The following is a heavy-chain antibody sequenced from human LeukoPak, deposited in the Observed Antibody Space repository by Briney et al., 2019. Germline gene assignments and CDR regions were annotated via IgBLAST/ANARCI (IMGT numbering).Heavy chain of an antibody. CDR1: GGSFSGYY. Sequence: SETLSLTCAVYGGSFSGYYWSWIRQPPGKGLEWIGEINHSGSTNYNPSLKSRVTITVDTSKNQFSLKLSSVTAADTAVYYCARGQLRRYYFDYWGQGTLVTVSS. CDR3: ARGQLRRYYFDY. CDR2: INHSGST. V-gene: IGHV4-34*01. J-gene: IGHJ4*02. D-gene: IGHD2-2*01.